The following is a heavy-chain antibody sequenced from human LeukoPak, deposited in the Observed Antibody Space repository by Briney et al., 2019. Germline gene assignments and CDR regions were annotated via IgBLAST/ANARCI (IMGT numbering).Heavy chain of an antibody. CDR3: ARHAGSRFDP. J-gene: IGHJ5*02. Sequence: GESLRISCKGSGYSFTSYWISWVRQMPGKGLEWMGRIDPSDSYTNYSPSFQGHVTIPADKSISTAYLQWSSLKVSDTAMYYCARHAGSRFDPWGQGTLVTVSS. V-gene: IGHV5-10-1*01. D-gene: IGHD3-10*01. CDR2: IDPSDSYT. CDR1: GYSFTSYW.